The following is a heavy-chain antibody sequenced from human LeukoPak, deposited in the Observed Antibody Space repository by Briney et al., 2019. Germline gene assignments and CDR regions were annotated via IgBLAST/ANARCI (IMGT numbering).Heavy chain of an antibody. J-gene: IGHJ4*02. CDR3: ARVHPMGGLSY. D-gene: IGHD2-15*01. CDR2: IYYSGST. CDR1: GASISSYH. Sequence: SETLSLTCTVSGASISSYHWSWIRQPPGKGLEWIGYIYYSGSTNYSPSLKSRVTISLDTSKKQFSLKLRSVTAADTAVYYCARVHPMGGLSYWGQGTLVTVSS. V-gene: IGHV4-59*01.